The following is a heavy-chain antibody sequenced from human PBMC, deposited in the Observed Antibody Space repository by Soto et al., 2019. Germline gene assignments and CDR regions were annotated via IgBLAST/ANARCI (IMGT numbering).Heavy chain of an antibody. CDR3: ARSPYCSGGSCYPHYYCDY. J-gene: IGHJ4*01. Sequence: GASVKVSCKASGGTFSSYAISWVRQAPGQGLEWMGGIIPIFGTANYAQKFQGRVTVTADESTSTAYMELSSLRSEDTAVYYCARSPYCSGGSCYPHYYCDYWG. V-gene: IGHV1-69*13. CDR1: GGTFSSYA. D-gene: IGHD2-15*01. CDR2: IIPIFGTA.